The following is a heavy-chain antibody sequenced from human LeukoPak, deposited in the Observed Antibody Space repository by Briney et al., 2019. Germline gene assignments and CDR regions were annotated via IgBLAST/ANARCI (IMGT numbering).Heavy chain of an antibody. V-gene: IGHV3-30*04. CDR2: ISYDGSNK. Sequence: GGSLRLSCAASGFTFSSYAMHWVRQAPGKGLEWVAVISYDGSNKYYADSVKGRFTISRDNSKNTLYLQMNSLRAEDTAVYYCARDEGLGIDCWGQGTLVTVSS. CDR3: ARDEGLGIDC. CDR1: GFTFSSYA. J-gene: IGHJ4*02. D-gene: IGHD7-27*01.